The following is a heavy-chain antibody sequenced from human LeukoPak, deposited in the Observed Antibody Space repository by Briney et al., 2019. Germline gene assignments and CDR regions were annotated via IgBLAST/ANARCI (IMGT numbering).Heavy chain of an antibody. D-gene: IGHD4-17*01. Sequence: GCSLRLSCAASGFTFSGYWMYWVRQAPGKGLVWVSGVKSDASSTYYADSVRGRFTISRDNAKNTLSLQMNSLRAEDTAVCYCARDTGRAFDIWGQGTMVTASS. V-gene: IGHV3-74*01. CDR1: GFTFSGYW. J-gene: IGHJ3*02. CDR3: ARDTGRAFDI. CDR2: VKSDASST.